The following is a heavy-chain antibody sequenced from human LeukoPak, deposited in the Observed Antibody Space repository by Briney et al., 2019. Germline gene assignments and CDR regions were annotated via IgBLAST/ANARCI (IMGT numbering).Heavy chain of an antibody. D-gene: IGHD5-18*01. CDR3: ARAPPGYSYGPPFIDY. CDR1: GYTFTSYT. J-gene: IGHJ4*02. Sequence: ASVKVSCKASGYTFTSYTMNWVRQAPGQGLEWMGWINTNTGNPTYAQGFTGRFVFSLDTSVSTAYLQISSLKAEDTAVYYCARAPPGYSYGPPFIDYWGRETLVTVSS. V-gene: IGHV7-4-1*02. CDR2: INTNTGNP.